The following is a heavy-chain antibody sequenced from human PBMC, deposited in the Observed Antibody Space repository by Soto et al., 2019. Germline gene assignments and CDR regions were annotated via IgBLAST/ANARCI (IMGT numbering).Heavy chain of an antibody. CDR3: ARGLYDFWSCYLAGGFDN. Sequence: SETLSLTCAVYGGSFSGYYWSWIRQPPGKGLEWIGEINHSGSTNYNPSLKSRVTISVDTSKNQFSLKLSSVTAADTAVYYCARGLYDFWSCYLAGGFDNLGQGTMVTVSS. V-gene: IGHV4-34*01. D-gene: IGHD3-3*01. CDR2: INHSGST. J-gene: IGHJ3*02. CDR1: GGSFSGYY.